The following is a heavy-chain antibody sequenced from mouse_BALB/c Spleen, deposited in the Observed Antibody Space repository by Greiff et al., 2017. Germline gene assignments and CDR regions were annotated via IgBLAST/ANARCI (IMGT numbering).Heavy chain of an antibody. D-gene: IGHD2-4*01. Sequence: EVKLQESGPGLVKPSQSLSLTCSVTGYSITSGYYWNWIRQFPGNKLEWMGYISYDGSNNYNPSLKNRISITRDTSKNQFFLKLNSVTTEDTATYYCARRGDYDDAMDYWGQGTSVTVSS. CDR3: ARRGDYDDAMDY. V-gene: IGHV3-6*02. CDR1: GYSITSGYY. CDR2: ISYDGSN. J-gene: IGHJ4*01.